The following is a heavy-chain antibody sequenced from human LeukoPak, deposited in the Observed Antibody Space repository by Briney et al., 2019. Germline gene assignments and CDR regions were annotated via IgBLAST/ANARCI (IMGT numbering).Heavy chain of an antibody. CDR2: IYYSGST. D-gene: IGHD2-2*03. J-gene: IGHJ3*02. CDR1: GGSISSYY. V-gene: IGHV4-59*08. CDR3: ARWIVATDAFDI. Sequence: PSETLSLTCTVSGGSISSYYWSWIRQPPGKGLEWIGYIYYSGSTYYNPSLKSRVTISVDTSKNQFSLKLSSVTAADTAVYYCARWIVATDAFDIWGQGTMVTVSS.